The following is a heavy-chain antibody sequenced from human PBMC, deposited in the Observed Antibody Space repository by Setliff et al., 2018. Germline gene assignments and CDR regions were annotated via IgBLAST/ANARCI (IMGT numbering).Heavy chain of an antibody. V-gene: IGHV1-2*02. Sequence: ASVKVSCKASGYTFSHSGITWVRQTPGQGLEWMGWINPISGGANYAQKFQGRVTMTRDPSISTAYMELNSLRSDDTAVYYCVRLAAIPEPATGVLGWGQGTLVTVSS. CDR1: GYTFSHSG. CDR3: VRLAAIPEPATGVLG. D-gene: IGHD2-2*02. J-gene: IGHJ4*02. CDR2: INPISGGA.